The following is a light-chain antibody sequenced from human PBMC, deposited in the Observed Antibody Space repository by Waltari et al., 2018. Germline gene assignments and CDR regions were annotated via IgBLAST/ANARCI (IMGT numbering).Light chain of an antibody. J-gene: IGKJ1*01. CDR3: QQGYSYPRT. CDR2: RSS. V-gene: IGKV1-16*01. CDR1: QGIGNN. Sequence: DIQMTQSPSSLSASVGDTVTITCQASQGIGNNLNWYQQKPGKAPKFLIYRSSSLQSGIPLRFSGRGSGTDFTLTIKSLQPEDFATYYCQQGYSYPRTFGQGTKVEIK.